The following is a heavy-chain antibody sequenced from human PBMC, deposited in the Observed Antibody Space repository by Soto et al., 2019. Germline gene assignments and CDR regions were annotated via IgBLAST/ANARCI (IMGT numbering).Heavy chain of an antibody. J-gene: IGHJ6*02. V-gene: IGHV3-74*01. CDR3: ARDGPYDRVGATLGGKSYYYGMDV. CDR1: GFTVSSYW. Sequence: GGSLRLACAASGFTVSSYWMHWVRQAPGKGLVWVSRINSDGSSTSYADSVKGRFTISRDNDKNTLYLQMNSLRAEDTAVYYCARDGPYDRVGATLGGKSYYYGMDVWGQGPTVTVSS. CDR2: INSDGSST. D-gene: IGHD1-26*01.